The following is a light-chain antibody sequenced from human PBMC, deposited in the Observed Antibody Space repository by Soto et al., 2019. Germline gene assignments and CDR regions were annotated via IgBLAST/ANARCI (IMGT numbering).Light chain of an antibody. CDR3: QQHGASPLT. CDR2: RAS. Sequence: EIVLTQSPGTLSLSPGERATLSCRTSRSVSSGYLAWYQQKPGQAPRLIIYRASSRATGIPDRFSGSGSGTDFTLTIIRLEPEDFAVYYCQQHGASPLTFGGGTKVEIK. V-gene: IGKV3-20*01. CDR1: RSVSSGY. J-gene: IGKJ4*01.